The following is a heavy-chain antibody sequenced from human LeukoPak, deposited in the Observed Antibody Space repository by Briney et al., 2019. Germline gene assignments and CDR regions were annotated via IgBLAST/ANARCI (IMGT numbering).Heavy chain of an antibody. J-gene: IGHJ3*02. CDR1: GGTFSSYA. CDR3: ANLHRGYSNYGRWAFDI. V-gene: IGHV1-69*05. Sequence: SVKVSCKASGGTFSSYAISWVRQAPGQGLEWMGRIIPIFGTANYAQKFQGRVTITTDESTSTAYMELSSLRSEDTAVYYCANLHRGYSNYGRWAFDIWGQGTMVTVSS. D-gene: IGHD4-11*01. CDR2: IIPIFGTA.